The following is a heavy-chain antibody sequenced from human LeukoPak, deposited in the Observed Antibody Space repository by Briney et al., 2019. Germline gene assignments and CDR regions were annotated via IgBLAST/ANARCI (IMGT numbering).Heavy chain of an antibody. CDR3: ARPAYDYDSSGYYPPRYDY. J-gene: IGHJ4*02. D-gene: IGHD3-22*01. Sequence: SETLSLTCTVSGGSISSYYWSWIRQPAGKGLEWIGRIYSSGSTNCNPSLKSRVTMSVDTTKNQFSLKLSSVTAADTAVYYCARPAYDYDSSGYYPPRYDYWGQGTLVTASS. CDR1: GGSISSYY. V-gene: IGHV4-4*07. CDR2: IYSSGST.